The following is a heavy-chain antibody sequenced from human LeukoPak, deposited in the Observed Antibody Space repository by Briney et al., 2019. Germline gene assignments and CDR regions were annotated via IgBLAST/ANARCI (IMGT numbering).Heavy chain of an antibody. D-gene: IGHD4-23*01. CDR2: ISYSGTT. V-gene: IGHV4-39*07. J-gene: IGHJ6*03. CDR3: AREVADYGGYYYYHYMDV. Sequence: SETLSLTCTVSSASISSSPYYWGWIRQSPGKGLEWIGSISYSGTTYYNPSLKSRVTISVDTSKNQFSLKLSSVTAADTAMYYCAREVADYGGYYYYHYMDVWGKGTTVTISS. CDR1: SASISSSPYY.